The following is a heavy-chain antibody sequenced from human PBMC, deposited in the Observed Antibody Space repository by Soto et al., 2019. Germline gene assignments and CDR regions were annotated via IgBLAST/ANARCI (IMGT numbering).Heavy chain of an antibody. CDR2: IDSYGSST. Sequence: EVQLVESGGGLVQPGGSLRLSCVASGFTFSSYWMHWVRQVPGKEPVWVSFIDSYGSSTKYADSVRGRFTISRDNAKNTLYRLMNSLRVEATAVYYCVRGLGNSDHWGQGTLVTVSS. V-gene: IGHV3-74*03. J-gene: IGHJ4*02. CDR3: VRGLGNSDH. CDR1: GFTFSSYW.